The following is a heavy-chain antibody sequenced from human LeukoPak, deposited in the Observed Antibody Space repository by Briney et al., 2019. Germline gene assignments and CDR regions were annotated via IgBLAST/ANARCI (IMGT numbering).Heavy chain of an antibody. V-gene: IGHV3-74*01. Sequence: GGSLRPSCAASGFTFSNSWMHWVRQAPGKRLVWVSRINTDGSTTNYADSVKGRFTISRDNARNTVYLQMNSLRAEDSAVYYCANSYSPPHFWGQGTLVTVSS. CDR2: INTDGSTT. J-gene: IGHJ4*02. CDR1: GFTFSNSW. CDR3: ANSYSPPHF. D-gene: IGHD3-10*01.